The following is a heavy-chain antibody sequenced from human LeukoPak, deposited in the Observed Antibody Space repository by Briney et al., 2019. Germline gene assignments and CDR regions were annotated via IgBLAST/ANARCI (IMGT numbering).Heavy chain of an antibody. Sequence: GGSLRLSCVASGFTFSDYGMHWVRQAPGKGLEWVSFIRYDGSNKYYADSVKGRFTVSKDNSRNTMYLQINSLRAEDTAIYYCAKDQNFRNSDYWGQGTLVTVSS. V-gene: IGHV3-30*02. D-gene: IGHD5-24*01. J-gene: IGHJ4*02. CDR2: IRYDGSNK. CDR1: GFTFSDYG. CDR3: AKDQNFRNSDY.